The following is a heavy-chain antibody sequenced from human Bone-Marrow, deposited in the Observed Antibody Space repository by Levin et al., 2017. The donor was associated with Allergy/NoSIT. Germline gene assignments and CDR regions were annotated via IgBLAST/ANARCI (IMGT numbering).Heavy chain of an antibody. CDR3: ARGENYYDSSGLYYYYYYGMDV. V-gene: IGHV1-69*13. Sequence: ASVKVSCKASGGTFSSYAISWVRQAPGQGLEWMGGIIPIFGTANYAQKFQGRVTITADESTSTAYMELSSLRSEDTAVYYCARGENYYDSSGLYYYYYYGMDVWGQGTTVTVSS. CDR1: GGTFSSYA. J-gene: IGHJ6*02. CDR2: IIPIFGTA. D-gene: IGHD3-22*01.